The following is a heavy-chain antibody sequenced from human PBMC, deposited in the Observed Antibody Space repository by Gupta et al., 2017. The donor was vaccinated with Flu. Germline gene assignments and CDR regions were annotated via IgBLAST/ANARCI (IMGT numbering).Heavy chain of an antibody. V-gene: IGHV3-23*01. J-gene: IGHJ4*02. Sequence: EVQLLESGGGLVQPGGSLRLSCEISGFSFSDYGMSWFRQVPGKGLEWVSCISGSGAKTYYPDSVRGRFTISRDNSKNQLYLQMRXLXFDDTGXYYGAKEKGIATRPDFDHWGQGVLVTVSS. D-gene: IGHD2-21*01. CDR3: AKEKGIATRPDFDH. CDR1: GFSFSDYG. CDR2: ISGSGAKT.